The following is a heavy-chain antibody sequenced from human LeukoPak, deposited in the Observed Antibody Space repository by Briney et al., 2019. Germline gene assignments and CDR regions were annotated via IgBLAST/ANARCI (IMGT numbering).Heavy chain of an antibody. CDR1: GGSISSYY. CDR2: IYTSGST. V-gene: IGHV4-4*07. CDR3: ARGLGYSNYDAFDI. Sequence: DPSETLSLTCTVSGGSISSYYWSWIRQPAGKGLEWIGRIYTSGSTNYNPSLKGRVTMSVDTSKNQFSLKLSSVTAADTAVYYCARGLGYSNYDAFDIWGQGTMVTVSS. D-gene: IGHD4-11*01. J-gene: IGHJ3*02.